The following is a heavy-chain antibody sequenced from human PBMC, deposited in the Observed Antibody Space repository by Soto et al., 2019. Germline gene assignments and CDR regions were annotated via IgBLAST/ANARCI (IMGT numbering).Heavy chain of an antibody. CDR2: INHSGST. CDR3: ATGVVAAADY. CDR1: GGSFSGYY. V-gene: IGHV4-34*01. J-gene: IGHJ4*02. Sequence: QVQLQQWGAGLLKPSETPSLTCAVYGGSFSGYYWSWIRQPPGKGLEWIGEINHSGSTNYNPSLKSRVTISVDTSKNQFSLKLSSVTAADTAVYYCATGVVAAADYWGQGTLVTVSS. D-gene: IGHD2-15*01.